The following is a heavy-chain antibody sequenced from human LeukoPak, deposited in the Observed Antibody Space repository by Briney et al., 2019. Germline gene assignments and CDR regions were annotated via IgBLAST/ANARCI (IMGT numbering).Heavy chain of an antibody. CDR2: INPNSGGT. V-gene: IGHV1-2*02. CDR3: ARARGSGNGYYGMDV. D-gene: IGHD3-10*01. CDR1: GYTFTGYY. Sequence: ASVKVSCKASGYTFTGYYMHRVRQAPGQGLEWMGWINPNSGGTNYAQKFQGRVTMTRDTSISTAYMELSRLRSDDTAVYYCARARGSGNGYYGMDVWGQGTTVTVFS. J-gene: IGHJ6*02.